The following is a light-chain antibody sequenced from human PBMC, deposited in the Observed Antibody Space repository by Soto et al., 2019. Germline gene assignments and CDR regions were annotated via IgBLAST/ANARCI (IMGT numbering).Light chain of an antibody. CDR2: DAS. J-gene: IGKJ1*01. CDR1: QSISSW. CDR3: QQYNSYLRT. V-gene: IGKV1-5*01. Sequence: DIQMTHSPSTLSASVGDRVTITCRASQSISSWLAWYQQKPGKAPKLLIYDASSLESGVPSRFSGSGSGTEFTLTISSLQPDDFATYYCQQYNSYLRTFGQVNKVEIX.